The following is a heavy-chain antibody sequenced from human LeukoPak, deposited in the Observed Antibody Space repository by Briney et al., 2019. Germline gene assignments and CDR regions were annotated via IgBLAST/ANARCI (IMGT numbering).Heavy chain of an antibody. V-gene: IGHV3-15*01. Sequence: GGSLRLSCAASGFTFSNAWMSWVRQAPGKGLEWVGRIKSKTDGGTNDYAAPVKGRFTISRDDSKNTLYLQMNSLKTEDTAVYYCTTAYYDFWSGYYRFDYWGQGTLVTVSS. J-gene: IGHJ4*02. CDR1: GFTFSNAW. D-gene: IGHD3-3*01. CDR2: IKSKTDGGTN. CDR3: TTAYYDFWSGYYRFDY.